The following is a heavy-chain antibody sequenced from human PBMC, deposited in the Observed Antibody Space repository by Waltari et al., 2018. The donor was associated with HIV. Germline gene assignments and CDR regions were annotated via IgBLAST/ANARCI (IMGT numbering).Heavy chain of an antibody. CDR1: GFISHTYS. Sequence: EVQLVEPGGGPVKPGVSLNLHCVTTGFISHTYSMNWVRQAPGKGPGWVSSMSSSGNFKHYADSVKGRFTISRDNAENSLYLQMNGLRAEDTAIYYCARDSRGSTWSLNWFDPWGQGTLVTVSS. V-gene: IGHV3-21*02. D-gene: IGHD6-6*01. CDR3: ARDSRGSTWSLNWFDP. J-gene: IGHJ5*02. CDR2: MSSSGNFK.